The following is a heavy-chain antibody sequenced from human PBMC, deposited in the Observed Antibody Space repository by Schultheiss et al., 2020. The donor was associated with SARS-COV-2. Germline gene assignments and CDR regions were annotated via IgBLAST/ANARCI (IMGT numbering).Heavy chain of an antibody. CDR2: IYYSGST. Sequence: SETLSLTCAVSGGSITSGAYSWSWIRQPPGKGLEWIGYIYYSGSTYYNPSLKSRVTISVDTSKNQFSLKLSSVTAADTAVYYCAREVITFGGVIEGIDYWGQGTLVTVSS. V-gene: IGHV4-30-2*05. CDR1: GGSITSGAYS. J-gene: IGHJ4*02. D-gene: IGHD3-16*02. CDR3: AREVITFGGVIEGIDY.